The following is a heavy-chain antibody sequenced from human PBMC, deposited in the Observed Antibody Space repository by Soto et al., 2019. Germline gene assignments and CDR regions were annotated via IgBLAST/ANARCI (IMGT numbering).Heavy chain of an antibody. Sequence: PSETLSLTCSVSGGSISSGDYYWNWIRQPPGKGLEWIGYIYYSGTTNYNPSLKSRVTISVDTSKNQFSLKLSSVTAADTAVYYCANQLSGSYYYWGQGTLVTVSS. CDR3: ANQLSGSYYY. D-gene: IGHD1-26*01. CDR2: IYYSGTT. J-gene: IGHJ4*02. CDR1: GGSISSGDYY. V-gene: IGHV4-61*08.